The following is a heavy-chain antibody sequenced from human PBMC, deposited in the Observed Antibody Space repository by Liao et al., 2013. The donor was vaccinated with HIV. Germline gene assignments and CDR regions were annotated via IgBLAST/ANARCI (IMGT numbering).Heavy chain of an antibody. V-gene: IGHV4-61*02. CDR3: ARVCGGDCSDYYYYMDV. J-gene: IGHJ6*03. CDR2: IYKSGST. CDR1: GGSISSGGYY. D-gene: IGHD2-21*02. Sequence: QVQLQESGPGLVKPSQTLSLSCTVSGGSISSGGYYWSWIRQPAGKGLEWIGHIYKSGSTNYNASLKSRVTISVDTSKNQFSLKLSSVTAADTAVYYCARVCGGDCSDYYYYMDVWGKGPRSPSP.